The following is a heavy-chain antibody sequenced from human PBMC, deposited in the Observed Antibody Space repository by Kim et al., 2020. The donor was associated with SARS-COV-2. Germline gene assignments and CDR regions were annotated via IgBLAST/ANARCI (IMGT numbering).Heavy chain of an antibody. D-gene: IGHD6-19*01. CDR2: IQYSGTT. V-gene: IGHV4-31*03. Sequence: SETLSLTCTVSGGSITSGDYYWSWIRQHPGKGLEWIGYIQYSGTTYYNPFLKSRVTISVDTSKNHFSLNLSSVTAADTAIYFCARARSGWPIDYWGQGIPVTVSS. CDR3: ARARSGWPIDY. CDR1: GGSITSGDYY. J-gene: IGHJ4*02.